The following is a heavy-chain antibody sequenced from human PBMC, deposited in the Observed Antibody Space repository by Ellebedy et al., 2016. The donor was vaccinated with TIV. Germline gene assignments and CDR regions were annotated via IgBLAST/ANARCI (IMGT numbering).Heavy chain of an antibody. CDR3: ARDFNWNDVVDY. CDR2: INSDGSST. V-gene: IGHV3-74*01. CDR1: GFTFNSYW. D-gene: IGHD1-20*01. Sequence: GGSLRLSXAASGFTFNSYWMHWVRQAPGKGLVWVSRINSDGSSTSYADSVKGRFTISRDNAKNTLYLQMNSLRAEDTAVYYCARDFNWNDVVDYWGQGTLVTVSS. J-gene: IGHJ4*02.